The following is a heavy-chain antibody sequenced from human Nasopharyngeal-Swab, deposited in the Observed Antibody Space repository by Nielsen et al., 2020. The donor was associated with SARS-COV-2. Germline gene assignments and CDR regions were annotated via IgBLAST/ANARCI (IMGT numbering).Heavy chain of an antibody. J-gene: IGHJ4*02. V-gene: IGHV4-31*03. CDR1: GASITSGGYY. CDR2: IHYSGNT. Sequence: SETLSLTCTVSGASITSGGYYWSWIRHLPGRGLEWIGYIHYSGNTFYNPSLKSRVTMSVDTSENQFSLNLNSVTAADTAVYYCARGWAGHYFDYWGQGTLVTVSS. D-gene: IGHD1-26*01. CDR3: ARGWAGHYFDY.